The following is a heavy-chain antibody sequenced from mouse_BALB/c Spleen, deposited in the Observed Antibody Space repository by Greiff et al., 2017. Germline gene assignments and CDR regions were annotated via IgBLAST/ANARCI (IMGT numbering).Heavy chain of an antibody. CDR2: ISSGGST. D-gene: IGHD1-2*01. CDR3: ARSALLRPFAY. Sequence: EVQRVESGGGLVKPGGSLKLSCAASGFTFSSYAMSWVRQTPEKRLEWVASISSGGSTYYPDSVKGRFTISRDNARNILYLQMSSLRSEDTAMYYCARSALLRPFAYWGQGTLVTVSA. J-gene: IGHJ3*01. V-gene: IGHV5-6-5*01. CDR1: GFTFSSYA.